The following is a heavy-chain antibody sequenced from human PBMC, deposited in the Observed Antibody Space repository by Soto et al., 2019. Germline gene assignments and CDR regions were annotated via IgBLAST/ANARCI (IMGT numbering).Heavy chain of an antibody. D-gene: IGHD2-2*01. V-gene: IGHV5-51*01. J-gene: IGHJ4*01. CDR2: IYPYDSDT. Sequence: GESLKISCKTSGYSFTSYWIGWVRQMPGKGMEWMGSIYPYDSDTRYSPSFQGQVTISADTSITTAYLQWSGLRASDTAMYFCARHLVGSTRGNFDYWGQGTLVTVSS. CDR1: GYSFTSYW. CDR3: ARHLVGSTRGNFDY.